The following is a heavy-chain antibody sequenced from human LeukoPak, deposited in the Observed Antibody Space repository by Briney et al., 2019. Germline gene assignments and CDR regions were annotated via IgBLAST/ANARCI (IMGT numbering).Heavy chain of an antibody. D-gene: IGHD3-22*01. CDR2: ISGSGGST. CDR1: GFTFSSYA. V-gene: IGHV3-23*01. CDR3: AKALVRDYYYDSSGYCPGY. Sequence: PGGSLRLSCAASGFTFSSYAMSWVSQAPGKGLEWVSAISGSGGSTYYADSVKGQFTISRDNSKNTLYLQMNSLRAEDTAVYYCAKALVRDYYYDSSGYCPGYWGQGTLVTVSS. J-gene: IGHJ4*02.